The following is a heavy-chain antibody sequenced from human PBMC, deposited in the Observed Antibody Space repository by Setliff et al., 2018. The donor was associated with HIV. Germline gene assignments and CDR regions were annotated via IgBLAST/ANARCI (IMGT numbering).Heavy chain of an antibody. CDR3: ARTYYYDKSGEGYMDV. Sequence: SETLSLTCTVSGGSISSHYWSWIRQPPGKGLEWIGYMYYSGSTNYNPSLKSRLTISIDTSKNQFSLNLSSVTAADTAVYYCARTYYYDKSGEGYMDVWGKGTTVTV. CDR2: MYYSGST. V-gene: IGHV4-59*11. D-gene: IGHD3-22*01. CDR1: GGSISSHY. J-gene: IGHJ6*03.